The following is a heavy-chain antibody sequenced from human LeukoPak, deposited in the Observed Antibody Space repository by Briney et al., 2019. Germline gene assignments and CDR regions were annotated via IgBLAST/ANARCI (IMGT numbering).Heavy chain of an antibody. CDR2: FDPEDGET. V-gene: IGHV1-24*01. Sequence: ASVKVSCKVSGYTLTELSMHWVRQAPGKGLEWMGGFDPEDGETIYAQKFRGRVTMTEDTSTDTAYMELSSLRSEDTAVYYCATIRYYYDSSGRNAFDIWGQGTMVTVSS. CDR3: ATIRYYYDSSGRNAFDI. J-gene: IGHJ3*02. CDR1: GYTLTELS. D-gene: IGHD3-22*01.